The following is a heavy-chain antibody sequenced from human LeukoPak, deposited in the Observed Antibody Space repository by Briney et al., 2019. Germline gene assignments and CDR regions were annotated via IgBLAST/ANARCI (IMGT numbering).Heavy chain of an antibody. CDR1: GGSISSSSYY. CDR2: IYYSGST. V-gene: IGHV4-39*07. Sequence: SETLSLTCTVSGGSISSSSYYWGWIRQPPGKGLEWIGSIYYSGSTYYNPSLKSRVTISVDTSKNQFSLKLSSVTAADTAVYYCARDAEVCGGDCPPNWGQGTLVTVSS. D-gene: IGHD2-21*02. CDR3: ARDAEVCGGDCPPN. J-gene: IGHJ4*02.